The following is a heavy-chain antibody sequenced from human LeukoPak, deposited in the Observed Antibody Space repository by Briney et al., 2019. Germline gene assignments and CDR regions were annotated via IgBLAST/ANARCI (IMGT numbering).Heavy chain of an antibody. V-gene: IGHV1-2*02. CDR1: GYTFTGYY. D-gene: IGHD6-6*01. Sequence: ASVKVSRKASGYTFTGYYMHWVRQAPGQGLEWMGWINPNSGGTNYAQKFQGRVTMTRDTSISTAYMELSRLRSDDTAVYYCARDSGYSSSPDAFDIWGQGTMVTVSS. CDR2: INPNSGGT. CDR3: ARDSGYSSSPDAFDI. J-gene: IGHJ3*02.